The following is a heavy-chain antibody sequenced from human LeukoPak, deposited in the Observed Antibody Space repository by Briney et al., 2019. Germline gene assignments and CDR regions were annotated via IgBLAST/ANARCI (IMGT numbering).Heavy chain of an antibody. D-gene: IGHD2-15*01. Sequence: GGSLRLSCAASGFTFSSYGMHWVRQAPGKGLEWVSGIGGSGGYHTYYADSVKGRFTISRDNSKNTLYLQMNSLRAEDTAIYYCARSGLNRFDYWGQGTLVTVSS. CDR3: ARSGLNRFDY. J-gene: IGHJ4*02. CDR2: IGGSGGYHT. V-gene: IGHV3-23*01. CDR1: GFTFSSYG.